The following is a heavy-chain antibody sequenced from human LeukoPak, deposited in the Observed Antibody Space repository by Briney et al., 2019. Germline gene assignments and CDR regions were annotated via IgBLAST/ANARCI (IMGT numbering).Heavy chain of an antibody. CDR1: GGSISSYY. J-gene: IGHJ4*02. CDR3: ARSGTSRGNFDC. CDR2: ISYSGST. D-gene: IGHD3-16*01. V-gene: IGHV4-59*01. Sequence: PSETLSLTCTVSGGSISSYYCTWIRQPPGKGLEWIGYISYSGSTNYNPSLKSRVTISVDTSKNQFSLKLSSVTAADTAVYYCARSGTSRGNFDCWGQGTLVTVSS.